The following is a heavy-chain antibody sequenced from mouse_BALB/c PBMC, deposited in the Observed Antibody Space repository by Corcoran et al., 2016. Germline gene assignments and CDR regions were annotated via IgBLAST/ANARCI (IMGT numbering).Heavy chain of an antibody. D-gene: IGHD1-1*01. CDR3: HITTVVEAY. CDR1: GFNIKDYY. J-gene: IGHJ3*01. CDR2: IDPENGNT. Sequence: EVQLQQSGAELVRPGALVKLSCKASGFNIKDYYMNWVKQRPEQGLEWIGWIDPENGNTIYDPKFQGKASITADTSSNTAYLQLSSLTSEDTAVYYCHITTVVEAYWGQGPLVTVSA. V-gene: IGHV14-1*02.